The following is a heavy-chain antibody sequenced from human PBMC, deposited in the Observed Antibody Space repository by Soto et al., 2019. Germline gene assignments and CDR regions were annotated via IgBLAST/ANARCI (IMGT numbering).Heavy chain of an antibody. CDR3: ARVPSP. CDR1: GGSISSYY. CDR2: IYYGGST. J-gene: IGHJ5*02. Sequence: PSETLSLTCTVSGGSISSYYWSWIRQPPGKGLEWIGYIYYGGSTSYNPSLKSRITISLDTSKSQISLRLSSVTAADTAVYYCARVPSPWGQGTLVTVSS. V-gene: IGHV4-59*08.